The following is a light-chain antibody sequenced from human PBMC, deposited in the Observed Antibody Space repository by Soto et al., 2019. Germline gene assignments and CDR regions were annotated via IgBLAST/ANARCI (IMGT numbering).Light chain of an antibody. CDR2: KAS. Sequence: IQMTQSPSTLSASVGDRVTITCRASQSITSWLAWYQQKPGKAPKLLIYKASTLESGVPSRFSGSGSGTEFTLTISSLQPDDFASYYCQQYEIFSYTFGQGTKLEIK. CDR1: QSITSW. J-gene: IGKJ2*01. V-gene: IGKV1-5*03. CDR3: QQYEIFSYT.